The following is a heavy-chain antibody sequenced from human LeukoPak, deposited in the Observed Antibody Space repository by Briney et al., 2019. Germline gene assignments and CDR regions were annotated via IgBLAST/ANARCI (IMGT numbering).Heavy chain of an antibody. D-gene: IGHD3-22*01. V-gene: IGHV1-69*13. CDR3: ARVRAAYYYDSSGYFDY. CDR2: IIPIFGTA. J-gene: IGHJ4*02. Sequence: GASVKVSCKASGYTFTGYYMHWVRQAPGQGLEWMGGIIPIFGTANYAQKFQGRVTITADESTSTAYMELSSLRSEDTAVYYCARVRAAYYYDSSGYFDYWGQGTLVTVSS. CDR1: GYTFTGYY.